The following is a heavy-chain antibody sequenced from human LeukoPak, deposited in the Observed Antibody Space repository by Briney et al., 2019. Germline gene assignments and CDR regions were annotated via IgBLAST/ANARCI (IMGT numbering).Heavy chain of an antibody. Sequence: SETLSLTCTVSGGSISSGSYYWSWIRQPAGKGLEWIGRIYTSGSTNYNPSLKSRVTISVDTSKNQFSLKLSSVTAADTAVYYCARSSSTSKAAAGTFHYYYYYYMDVWGKGTTVTISS. CDR3: ARSSSTSKAAAGTFHYYYYYYMDV. V-gene: IGHV4-61*02. D-gene: IGHD6-13*01. CDR1: GGSISSGSYY. J-gene: IGHJ6*03. CDR2: IYTSGST.